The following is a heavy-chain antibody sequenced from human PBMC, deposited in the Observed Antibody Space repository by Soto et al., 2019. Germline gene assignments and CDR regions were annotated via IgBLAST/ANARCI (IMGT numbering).Heavy chain of an antibody. Sequence: QITLKESGPTLVKPTQTLTLTCTFSGFSLSSIGVGVGWIRQPPGKALECLAFIYWDDDKRYSPSLESRLTIPKDPSKNQVVVTVTSMDPVDTGRYYWVHRSQDPGTFHNWFAPWGQGTLVTVSS. CDR1: GFSLSSIGVG. CDR3: VHRSQDPGTFHNWFAP. J-gene: IGHJ5*02. D-gene: IGHD3-10*01. V-gene: IGHV2-5*02. CDR2: IYWDDDK.